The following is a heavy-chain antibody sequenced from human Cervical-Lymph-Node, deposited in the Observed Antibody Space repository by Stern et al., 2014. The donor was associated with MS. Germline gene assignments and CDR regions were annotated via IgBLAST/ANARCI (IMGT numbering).Heavy chain of an antibody. V-gene: IGHV1-8*01. CDR3: ARVVTADWYFDL. CDR1: GYTFTSYD. Sequence: VQLVESGAEVKKPGASGKVSCKASGYTFTSYDINWVRPATGQGLEWMGWMNPNSGNTGYAQKFQGRVTMTRNTSISTAYMELSSLRSEDTAVYYCARVVTADWYFDLWGRGTLVTVSS. D-gene: IGHD2-21*02. CDR2: MNPNSGNT. J-gene: IGHJ2*01.